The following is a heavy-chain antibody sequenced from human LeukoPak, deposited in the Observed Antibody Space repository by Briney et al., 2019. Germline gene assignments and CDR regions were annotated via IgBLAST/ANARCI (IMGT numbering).Heavy chain of an antibody. V-gene: IGHV4-39*07. J-gene: IGHJ4*02. CDR3: ARDQGSGGPADFDY. Sequence: SETLSLTCAVSGGSISSSYYYWGWIRQPPGKAMEWIGSFYSSGITYYNSTLKSRVTISVDMSQNKFSLNLNSVTAADTAVYYCARDQGSGGPADFDYWGQGTLVTVSS. CDR2: FYSSGIT. CDR1: GGSISSSYYY. D-gene: IGHD3-10*01.